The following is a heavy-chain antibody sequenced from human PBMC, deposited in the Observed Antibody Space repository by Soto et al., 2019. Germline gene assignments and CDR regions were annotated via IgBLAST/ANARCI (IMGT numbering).Heavy chain of an antibody. CDR3: ARDYCSSTSCFSY. J-gene: IGHJ4*02. Sequence: GGSLRLSCAASGFTFSSYAMHWVRQAPGKGLEWVAVISYDGSNKYYADSVKGRFTISRDNSKSTLYLQMNSLRAEDTAVYYCARDYCSSTSCFSYWGQGTLVTVSS. D-gene: IGHD2-2*01. CDR2: ISYDGSNK. V-gene: IGHV3-30-3*01. CDR1: GFTFSSYA.